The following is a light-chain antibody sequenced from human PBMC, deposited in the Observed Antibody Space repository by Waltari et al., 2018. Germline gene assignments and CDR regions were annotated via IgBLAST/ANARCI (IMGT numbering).Light chain of an antibody. CDR2: SAS. CDR3: QQLNSYPLT. J-gene: IGKJ4*01. V-gene: IGKV1-9*01. Sequence: DIHLTKSPSFLPASVGDGVTITCRASQGITNYLAWYQQKPGKAPKLLINSASTLQSGVPSRFSGSGSGTEFSLTISSLQPEDFATYYCQQLNSYPLTFGGGTKVEIK. CDR1: QGITNY.